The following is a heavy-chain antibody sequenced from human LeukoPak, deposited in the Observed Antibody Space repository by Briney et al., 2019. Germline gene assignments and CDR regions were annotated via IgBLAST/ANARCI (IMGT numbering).Heavy chain of an antibody. CDR3: ARDYYDSGDFDY. D-gene: IGHD3-22*01. Sequence: PGRSLRLSCAASGFTFSSYGVHWVRQAPGKGLEWVAVISYDGSNKYYADSVKGRFTISRDNSKNTLYLQMNSLRAEDTAVYYCARDYYDSGDFDYWGQGTLVTVSS. J-gene: IGHJ4*02. CDR1: GFTFSSYG. CDR2: ISYDGSNK. V-gene: IGHV3-30*03.